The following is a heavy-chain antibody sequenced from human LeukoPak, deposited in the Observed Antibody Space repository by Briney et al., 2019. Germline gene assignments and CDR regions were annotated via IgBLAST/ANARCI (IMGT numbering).Heavy chain of an antibody. CDR2: IYYSGST. J-gene: IGHJ5*02. D-gene: IGHD5-12*01. CDR1: GGSFSAYY. V-gene: IGHV4-59*01. CDR3: ARDSGYDLGFDP. Sequence: SETLSLTCVVYGGSFSAYYWSWIRQPPGKGLEWIGYIYYSGSTNYNPSLKSRVTISVDTSKNQFSLKLSSVTAADTAVYYCARDSGYDLGFDPWGQGTLVTVSS.